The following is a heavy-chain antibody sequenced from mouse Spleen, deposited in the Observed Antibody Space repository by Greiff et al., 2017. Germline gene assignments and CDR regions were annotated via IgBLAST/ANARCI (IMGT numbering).Heavy chain of an antibody. CDR3: ARRDFFYGTPDY. V-gene: IGHV1-80*01. CDR1: GYAFSSYW. CDR2: IYPGDGET. D-gene: IGHD1-1*01. J-gene: IGHJ2*01. Sequence: QVQLKESGVELVKPGASVKISCKASGYAFSSYWMNWVKQRPGKGLEWIGQIYPGDGETNYNGKFKGKATLTADKSSSTAYMQLISLTSEDSAVYFCARRDFFYGTPDYWGQGTTLTVSS.